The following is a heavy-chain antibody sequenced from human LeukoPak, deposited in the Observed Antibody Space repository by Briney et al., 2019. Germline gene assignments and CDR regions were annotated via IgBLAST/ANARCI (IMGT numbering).Heavy chain of an antibody. D-gene: IGHD3-9*01. CDR1: GFTFSSYS. V-gene: IGHV3-21*01. Sequence: TPGGSLRLSCAASGFTFSSYSMNWVRQAPGKGLEWVSSISSSSSYIYYADSVKGRFTISRDNAKNSLYLQMNSLRAEDTAVYYCARPTYPRLIRYFDWLPFDYWGQGTLVTVSS. CDR2: ISSSSSYI. CDR3: ARPTYPRLIRYFDWLPFDY. J-gene: IGHJ4*02.